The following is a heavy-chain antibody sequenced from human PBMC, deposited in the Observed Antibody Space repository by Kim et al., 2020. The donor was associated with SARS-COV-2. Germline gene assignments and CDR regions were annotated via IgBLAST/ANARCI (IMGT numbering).Heavy chain of an antibody. D-gene: IGHD3-10*01. Sequence: GGSLRLSCAASGFTFSDYSLNWVRQDPGRGLEWVSYISSRSRTIYYADSVRGRFTISRDSAQNSLYLQMDSLRDEDTAVYYCARDFVVRGLGGFDSWGQGTLVTVSS. CDR3: ARDFVVRGLGGFDS. J-gene: IGHJ4*02. V-gene: IGHV3-48*02. CDR1: GFTFSDYS. CDR2: ISSRSRTI.